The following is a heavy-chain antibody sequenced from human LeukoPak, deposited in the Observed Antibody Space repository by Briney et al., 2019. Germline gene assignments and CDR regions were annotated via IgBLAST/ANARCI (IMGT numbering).Heavy chain of an antibody. CDR2: IWYDGSNK. D-gene: IGHD3-16*02. CDR3: AREGLRLGELSD. Sequence: GGSLRLSCGASGFTFSSYGMHWVRQAPGKGLEWVAVIWYDGSNKYYADSVKGRFTISRDNSKNTLYLQMNSLRAEDTAVYYCAREGLRLGELSDWGQGTLVTVSS. V-gene: IGHV3-33*08. J-gene: IGHJ4*02. CDR1: GFTFSSYG.